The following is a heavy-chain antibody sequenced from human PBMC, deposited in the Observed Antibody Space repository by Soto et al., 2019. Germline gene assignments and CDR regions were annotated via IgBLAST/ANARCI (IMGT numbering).Heavy chain of an antibody. CDR1: GFTFSHYG. D-gene: IGHD4-17*01. V-gene: IGHV3-30*18. CDR2: VSYDGSNK. J-gene: IGHJ4*02. Sequence: QVQLVESGGGVVQPGRSLRLSCAASGFTFSHYGIHWVRQAPGKGLEWVAVVSYDGSNKYYADSVKGRFTISRDNSNNTLYLQMNSLRAEDTAVYYCAKDSPTVTYFDYWGQGTLVTVSS. CDR3: AKDSPTVTYFDY.